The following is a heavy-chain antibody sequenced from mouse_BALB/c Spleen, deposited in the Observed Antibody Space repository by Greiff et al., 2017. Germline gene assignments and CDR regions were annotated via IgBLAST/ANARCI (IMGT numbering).Heavy chain of an antibody. Sequence: EVKLVESGGGLVQPGGSLKLSCAASGFTFSSYTMSWVRQTPEKRLEWVAYISNGGGSTFYPDTVKGRFTISRDNAKNTLYLQMSSLKSEDTAMYYCARQYWDREPGGFDYWGQGTTLTVSS. J-gene: IGHJ2*01. V-gene: IGHV5-12-2*01. CDR2: ISNGGGST. CDR3: ARQYWDREPGGFDY. CDR1: GFTFSSYT. D-gene: IGHD4-1*01.